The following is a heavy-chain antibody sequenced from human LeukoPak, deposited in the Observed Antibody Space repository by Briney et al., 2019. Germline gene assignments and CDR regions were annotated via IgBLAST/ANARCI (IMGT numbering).Heavy chain of an antibody. Sequence: GGSLRLSCAASGFTFSSYWMHWVRQVPGKGLVWVSCINSEGSSTNYADSVKGRFTISRDNAKNTLFLQMNSLRAEDRAVYYCARGSRDCRGGSCYPDYWGQGTLVTVSS. V-gene: IGHV3-74*01. CDR3: ARGSRDCRGGSCYPDY. CDR2: INSEGSST. D-gene: IGHD2-15*01. J-gene: IGHJ4*02. CDR1: GFTFSSYW.